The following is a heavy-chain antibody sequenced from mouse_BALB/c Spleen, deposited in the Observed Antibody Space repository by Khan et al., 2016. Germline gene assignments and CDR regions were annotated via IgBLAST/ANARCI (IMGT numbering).Heavy chain of an antibody. Sequence: QVPLPESGAAMMKPGASVKISCTATGYTFSTYWIEWVKQRPAHGLEWIGEILPGSGRTYYNEMFTGKATFTADTSSTTAYMQLSSLPSEDSAVYYCARSGVYYPYWGQGTLVTVSA. CDR1: GYTFSTYW. CDR3: ARSGVYYPY. D-gene: IGHD1-1*01. CDR2: ILPGSGRT. J-gene: IGHJ3*01. V-gene: IGHV1-9*01.